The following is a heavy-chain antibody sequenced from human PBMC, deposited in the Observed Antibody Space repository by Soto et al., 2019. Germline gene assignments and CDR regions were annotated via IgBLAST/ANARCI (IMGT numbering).Heavy chain of an antibody. CDR1: GGSISSATNY. Sequence: SETLSLTCTVSGGSISSATNYWSWIRQPAGKGLEWIGRIYTSGSTNYNPSLKSRVTMSLDTSKNQFSLKLTSVTAADTALYYCARGNCSSPNCYSFSGYYGMDVWGQGTTVTVSS. CDR3: ARGNCSSPNCYSFSGYYGMDV. CDR2: IYTSGST. J-gene: IGHJ6*02. D-gene: IGHD2-2*01. V-gene: IGHV4-61*02.